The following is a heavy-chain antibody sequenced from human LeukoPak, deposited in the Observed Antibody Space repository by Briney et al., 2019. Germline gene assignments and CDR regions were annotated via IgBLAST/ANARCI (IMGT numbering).Heavy chain of an antibody. D-gene: IGHD3-22*01. V-gene: IGHV1-8*01. CDR3: ARVLSSGYPYYYYYMDV. J-gene: IGHJ6*03. CDR2: MNPNSGNT. CDR1: GYTFTSYD. Sequence: ASVKVSCKASGYTFTSYDVNWVRQATGQGLEWMGWMNPNSGNTGYAQKFQGRVTITRNTSISTAYMELSSLRSEDTAVYYCARVLSSGYPYYYYYMDVWGKGTTVTVSS.